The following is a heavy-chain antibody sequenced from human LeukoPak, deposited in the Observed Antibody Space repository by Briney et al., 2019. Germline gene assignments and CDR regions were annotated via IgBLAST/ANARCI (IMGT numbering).Heavy chain of an antibody. D-gene: IGHD3-10*01. CDR1: AGSISSGTHY. CDR2: ISSSSSTI. Sequence: LSLTCTVSAGSISSGTHYWSWVRQAPGKGLEWVSYISSSSSTIYYADSVKGRFTISRDNAKNSLYLQMNSLRAEDTAVYYCARELGGNLRGESEYLDAFDIWGQGTMVTVSS. J-gene: IGHJ3*02. V-gene: IGHV3-11*04. CDR3: ARELGGNLRGESEYLDAFDI.